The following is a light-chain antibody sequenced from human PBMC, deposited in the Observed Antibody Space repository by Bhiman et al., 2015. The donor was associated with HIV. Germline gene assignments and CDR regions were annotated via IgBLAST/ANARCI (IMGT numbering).Light chain of an antibody. J-gene: IGLJ2*01. CDR2: EVN. V-gene: IGLV2-8*01. CDR1: SSDVGGYNY. Sequence: QSALTQPPSASGSPGQSVIISYTGTSSDVGGYNYVTWYQQHPGKAPKLMIYEVNKRPSGVPERFSGSKSGNTASLTVSGLQAEDEADYHCSSYAGDNNLVFGGGTKLTVL. CDR3: SSYAGDNNLV.